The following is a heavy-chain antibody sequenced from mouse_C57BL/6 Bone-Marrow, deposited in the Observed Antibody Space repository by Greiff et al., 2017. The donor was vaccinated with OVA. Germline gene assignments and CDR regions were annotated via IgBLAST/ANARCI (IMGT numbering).Heavy chain of an antibody. D-gene: IGHD2-4*01. V-gene: IGHV5-4*01. Sequence: EVQGVESGGGLVKPGGSLKLSCAASGFTFSSYAMSWVRQTPEKRLEWVATISDGGSYTYYPDNVKGRFTISRDNAKNNLYLQMSHLKSEDTAMYYCARLYDYDWYFDVWGTGTTVTVSS. CDR1: GFTFSSYA. J-gene: IGHJ1*03. CDR2: ISDGGSYT. CDR3: ARLYDYDWYFDV.